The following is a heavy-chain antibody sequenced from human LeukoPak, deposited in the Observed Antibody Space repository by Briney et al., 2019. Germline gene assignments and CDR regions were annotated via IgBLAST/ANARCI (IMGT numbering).Heavy chain of an antibody. D-gene: IGHD1-7*01. V-gene: IGHV4-39*01. Sequence: SETLSLTCTVSGGSISSTNYYWGWNRQPSGKGLEWIGSIYYSGSTYYNPSLKSRVTISVDTSKNQFSLILSSVTAADTAVYYCARHGNYVFDYWGQGTLVTVSS. CDR2: IYYSGST. CDR3: ARHGNYVFDY. J-gene: IGHJ4*02. CDR1: GGSISSTNYY.